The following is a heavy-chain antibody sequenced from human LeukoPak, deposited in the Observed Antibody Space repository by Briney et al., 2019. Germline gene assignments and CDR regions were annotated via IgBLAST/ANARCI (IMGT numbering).Heavy chain of an antibody. J-gene: IGHJ6*02. V-gene: IGHV3-30*18. CDR3: AKDLYRLDYYYGMAV. Sequence: PGRSLRLSCAASGFTFSNYGMHWVRQAPGKGLEWVAVISYDGSNKYYEVSVRGRFTISRDNSKNTLYLQMHSLRAEDTAVYYCAKDLYRLDYYYGMAVWGQGTTVTVSS. D-gene: IGHD3-16*02. CDR2: ISYDGSNK. CDR1: GFTFSNYG.